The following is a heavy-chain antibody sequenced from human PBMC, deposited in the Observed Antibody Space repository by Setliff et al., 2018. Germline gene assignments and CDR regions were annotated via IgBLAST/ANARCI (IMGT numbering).Heavy chain of an antibody. Sequence: GGSLRLSCAASGFTFSSYWMSWVRQAPGKGLEWVANIKQDGSEKYYVDSVKGRFTISRDNSKNTLYLQMNSLRAEDTAVYYCARVSSYGSGSYYYYYYGMDVWGQGTTVTVSS. D-gene: IGHD3-10*01. CDR1: GFTFSSYW. CDR3: ARVSSYGSGSYYYYYYGMDV. V-gene: IGHV3-7*01. J-gene: IGHJ6*02. CDR2: IKQDGSEK.